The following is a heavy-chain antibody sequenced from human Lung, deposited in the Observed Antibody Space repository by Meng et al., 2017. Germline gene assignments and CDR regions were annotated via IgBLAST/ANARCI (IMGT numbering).Heavy chain of an antibody. V-gene: IGHV4-30-4*01. CDR1: GGSISSSNYY. CDR2: IYNSGST. J-gene: IGHJ2*01. CDR3: ARGQKGYFDL. Sequence: QAQLQGAGPGLVKPSQTLSLTCTVSGGSISSSNYYWSWIRQPPGKGLEWSGHIYNSGSTYYNPSLKSRITISVDTSKNQFSLKLSSVTAADTAVYYCARGQKGYFDLWGRGTLVTVSS.